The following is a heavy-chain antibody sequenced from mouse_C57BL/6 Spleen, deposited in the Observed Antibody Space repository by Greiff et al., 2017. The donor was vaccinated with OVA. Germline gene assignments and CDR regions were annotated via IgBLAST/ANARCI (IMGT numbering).Heavy chain of an antibody. D-gene: IGHD3-2*02. Sequence: QVQLKQPGAELVMPGASVKLSCKASGYTFTSYWMHWVKQRPGQGLEWIGEIDPSDSYPNYNQKFTGKSTLTVDKSSSTAYMQLSSLTSEDSAVYYCARRRVGAQAFDYWGQGTTLTVSS. CDR1: GYTFTSYW. CDR3: ARRRVGAQAFDY. V-gene: IGHV1-69*01. J-gene: IGHJ2*01. CDR2: IDPSDSYP.